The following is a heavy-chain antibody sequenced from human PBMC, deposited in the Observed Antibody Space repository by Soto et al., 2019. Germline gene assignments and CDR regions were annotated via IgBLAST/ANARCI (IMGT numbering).Heavy chain of an antibody. CDR2: IYYSGST. CDR3: ARVPYSLWFGDPLFGMDV. CDR1: GGSISSYY. D-gene: IGHD3-10*01. Sequence: SETLSLTCTVSGGSISSYYWSWIRQPPGKGLEWIGYIYYSGSTNYNPSLKSRVTISVDTSKNQFPLKLSSVTAADTAVYYCARVPYSLWFGDPLFGMDVWGQGTTVTVSS. V-gene: IGHV4-59*01. J-gene: IGHJ6*02.